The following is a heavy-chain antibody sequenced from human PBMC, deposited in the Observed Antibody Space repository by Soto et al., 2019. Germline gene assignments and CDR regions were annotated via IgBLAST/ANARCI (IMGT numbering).Heavy chain of an antibody. CDR2: ISAYNGNT. Sequence: QVQLVQSGAEVKKPGASVKVSCKASGYTFTSYGISWVRQAPGQGLEWMGWISAYNGNTNYAEKLQGRVTMTTDTSTGTAYIELRRLRSDDTAVYYWEGGWFGAFVYSFDYWGKRTLVTVSS. CDR1: GYTFTSYG. V-gene: IGHV1-18*01. CDR3: EGGWFGAFVYSFDY. D-gene: IGHD3-10*01. J-gene: IGHJ4*02.